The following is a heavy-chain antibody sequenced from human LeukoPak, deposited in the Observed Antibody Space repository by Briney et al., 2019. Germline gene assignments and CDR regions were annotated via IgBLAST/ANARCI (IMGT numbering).Heavy chain of an antibody. CDR1: GGTFRSYG. D-gene: IGHD6-13*01. Sequence: EASVKVSCTASGGTFRSYGFTWVRQAPGQGLEWMGGIIPISGTANYAQKFQGRVTITADESASTAYMELSSLRSEDTAVYYCAGDSAAVGFSFDYWGQGTLVTVSS. CDR3: AGDSAAVGFSFDY. CDR2: IIPISGTA. J-gene: IGHJ4*02. V-gene: IGHV1-69*13.